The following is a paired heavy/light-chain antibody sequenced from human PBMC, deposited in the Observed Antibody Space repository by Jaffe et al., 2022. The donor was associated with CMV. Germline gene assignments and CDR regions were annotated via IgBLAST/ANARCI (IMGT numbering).Light chain of an antibody. Sequence: ETVMTQSPATLSVSPGERATLSCRASQSVSNSLAWYQQKPGQAPRLLIYGASTRANGIAARFSGSGSGTEFTLIISSLQSEDFAVYYCQQYNNWPRATFGQGTKLEIK. CDR1: QSVSNS. CDR2: GAS. V-gene: IGKV3-15*01. J-gene: IGKJ2*01. CDR3: QQYNNWPRAT.
Heavy chain of an antibody. CDR3: VKDRSPGTSWYYFDS. V-gene: IGHV3-64D*06. J-gene: IGHJ4*02. Sequence: EVQLVESGGGLVQPGGSLRLSCSASGFTFSNYAMHWVRQAPGRGLQYVSAISTNGDSTYYADSVKGRFTISRDNSKSTLYLQMSSLRVEDTAVYYCVKDRSPGTSWYYFDSWGQGTLVTVSS. CDR2: ISTNGDST. CDR1: GFTFSNYA. D-gene: IGHD2-2*01.